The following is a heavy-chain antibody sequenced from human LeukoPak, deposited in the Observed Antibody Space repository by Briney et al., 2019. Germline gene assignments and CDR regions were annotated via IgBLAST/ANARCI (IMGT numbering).Heavy chain of an antibody. CDR1: GGSISSSSYY. Sequence: PSETLSLTCTVSGGSISSSSYYWGWIRQPPGKGLEWIGSIYYSGSTYYNPSLKSRVTISVDTSKNQFSLKLSSVTAADTAVYYWARAGVTVAGVPHDAFYIWGQGTMVTVSS. CDR3: ARAGVTVAGVPHDAFYI. V-gene: IGHV4-39*07. CDR2: IYYSGST. D-gene: IGHD4-23*01. J-gene: IGHJ3*02.